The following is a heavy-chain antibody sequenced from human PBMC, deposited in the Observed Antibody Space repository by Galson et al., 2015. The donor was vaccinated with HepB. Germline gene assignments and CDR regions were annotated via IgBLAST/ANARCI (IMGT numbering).Heavy chain of an antibody. J-gene: IGHJ4*02. V-gene: IGHV3-23*01. Sequence: SLRLSCAASGFTFSSYAMTWVRQAPGKGLEWVSAISGSGAGTYYADSVKGRFTISRDNSKNTLYLQMNSLRAEDTAVYYCAKGFSRLLDYWGQGSLVTVSS. CDR2: ISGSGAGT. CDR3: AKGFSRLLDY. D-gene: IGHD2/OR15-2a*01. CDR1: GFTFSSYA.